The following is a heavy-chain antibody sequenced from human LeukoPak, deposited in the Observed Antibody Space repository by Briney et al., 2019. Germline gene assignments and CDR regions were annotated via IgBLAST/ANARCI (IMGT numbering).Heavy chain of an antibody. CDR1: GYTFTSYA. CDR3: ARDAPLYFSSWTSDY. D-gene: IGHD6-13*01. J-gene: IGHJ4*02. Sequence: ASVKVSCKASGYTFTSYAMHWVRQAPGQRLEWMGWISAYNGDPKYAQKFHGRVTMTKDTSTSTAYMELRNLRFDDTAVYYCARDAPLYFSSWTSDYWGQGTLITVSS. CDR2: ISAYNGDP. V-gene: IGHV1-3*01.